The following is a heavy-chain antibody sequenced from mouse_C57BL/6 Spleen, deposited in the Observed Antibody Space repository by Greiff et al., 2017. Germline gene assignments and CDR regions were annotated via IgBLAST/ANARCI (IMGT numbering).Heavy chain of an antibody. Sequence: QVQLQQSGAELVKPGASVKLSCKASGYTFTEYTIHWVKQRSGQGLEWIGWFYPGSGSIKYNEKFKDKATLTADESSSTVYMELSRLTSEDSAVYFCARHEGEGFITRGYFDVWGTGTTVTVSS. J-gene: IGHJ1*03. CDR3: ARHEGEGFITRGYFDV. V-gene: IGHV1-62-2*01. CDR1: GYTFTEYT. D-gene: IGHD1-1*01. CDR2: FYPGSGSI.